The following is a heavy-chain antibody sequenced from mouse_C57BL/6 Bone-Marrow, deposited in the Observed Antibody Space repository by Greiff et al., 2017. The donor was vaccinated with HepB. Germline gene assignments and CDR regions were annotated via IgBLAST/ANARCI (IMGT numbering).Heavy chain of an antibody. J-gene: IGHJ3*01. Sequence: VKLMESGAELARPGASVKMSCKASGYTFTSYTMHWVKQRPGQGLEWIGYINPSSGYTKYNQKFKDKATLTADKSSSTAYMQLSSLTSEDSAVYYCARVGDYVAWFAYWGQGTLVTVSA. CDR1: GYTFTSYT. CDR2: INPSSGYT. CDR3: ARVGDYVAWFAY. V-gene: IGHV1-4*01. D-gene: IGHD2-4*01.